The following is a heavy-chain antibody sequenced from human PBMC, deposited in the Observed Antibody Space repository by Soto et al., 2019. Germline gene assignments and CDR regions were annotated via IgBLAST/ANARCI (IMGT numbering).Heavy chain of an antibody. CDR3: ARLYRDYDFWSGYYGWFDP. CDR1: GGSISSSRYC. Sequence: SETLSLTWTVFGGSISSSRYCLGWIRPPPGKGLEWIGSIYYSGSTYYNPSLKSRVTISVDTSKNQFSLKLSSVTAADTAVYYCARLYRDYDFWSGYYGWFDPWGQGTLVTVSS. J-gene: IGHJ5*02. CDR2: IYYSGST. V-gene: IGHV4-39*01. D-gene: IGHD3-3*01.